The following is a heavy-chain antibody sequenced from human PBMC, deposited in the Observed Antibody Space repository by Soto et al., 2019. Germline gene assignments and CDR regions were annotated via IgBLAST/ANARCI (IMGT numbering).Heavy chain of an antibody. CDR3: ARAPEYYDILTGYHFDY. D-gene: IGHD3-9*01. CDR2: ISSSGSTI. J-gene: IGHJ4*02. V-gene: IGHV3-11*01. CDR1: GFTFSDYY. Sequence: GGSLRLSCAASGFTFSDYYMSWIRQAPGKGLEWVSYISSSGSTIYYADSVKGRFTISRDNAKNSLYLQMNSLRAEDTAVYYCARAPEYYDILTGYHFDYWGQGTLVTVSS.